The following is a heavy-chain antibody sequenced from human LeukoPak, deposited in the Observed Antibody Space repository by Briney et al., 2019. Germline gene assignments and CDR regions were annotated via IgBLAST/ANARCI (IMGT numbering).Heavy chain of an antibody. CDR1: GFTFSDYY. V-gene: IGHV3-11*01. CDR2: ISSSGSTI. CDR3: ARVVGYSSSSWFDP. D-gene: IGHD6-6*01. Sequence: PGGSLRLSCAASGFTFSDYYMSWIRQAPGKGLEWVSYISSSGSTIYYADSVKGRFTISRDNAKNSLYLQMNSLRAEDTAVYYCARVVGYSSSSWFDPWGQRTLVTVSS. J-gene: IGHJ5*02.